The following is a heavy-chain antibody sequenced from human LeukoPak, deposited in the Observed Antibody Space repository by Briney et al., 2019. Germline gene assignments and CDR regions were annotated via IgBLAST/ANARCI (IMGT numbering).Heavy chain of an antibody. CDR3: AREMATITNY. CDR1: GYTFTGYY. CDR2: INPNSGGT. J-gene: IGHJ4*02. V-gene: IGHV1-2*02. Sequence: GASVKVSYKASGYTFTGYYMHWVRQAPGQGLEWMGWINPNSGGTNYAQKFQGRVTMTGDTSISTAYMELSRLRSDDTAVYYCAREMATITNYWGQGTLVTVSS. D-gene: IGHD5-24*01.